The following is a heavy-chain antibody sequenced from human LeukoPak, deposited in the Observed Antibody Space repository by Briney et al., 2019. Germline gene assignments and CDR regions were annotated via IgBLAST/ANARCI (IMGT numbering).Heavy chain of an antibody. J-gene: IGHJ1*01. CDR2: IRYDGSNK. CDR1: GFTFSSYG. V-gene: IGHV3-30*02. Sequence: GRSLRLSCATSGFTFSSYGMHWVRQAPGKGLESVAFIRYDGSNKYYAHSVKSRFTISRDNAKNSLYLQMNSLRAEDTAVYYCARDGHYDILTGYFQDWGQGTLVTVSS. D-gene: IGHD3-9*01. CDR3: ARDGHYDILTGYFQD.